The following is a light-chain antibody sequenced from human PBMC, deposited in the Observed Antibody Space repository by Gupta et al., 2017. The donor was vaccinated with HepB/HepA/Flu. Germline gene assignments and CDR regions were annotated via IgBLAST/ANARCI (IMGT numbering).Light chain of an antibody. CDR3: QQRINWPLT. Sequence: EIVLTQSPATLSLSPGERATLSCRASQSVSSYLAWYQQKPGQAPRLLIYDASNRATGIPARFSGSGSGTDFTLTNSSLEPEDVAVYYCQQRINWPLTFGGGTKVEIK. CDR2: DAS. J-gene: IGKJ4*02. V-gene: IGKV3-11*01. CDR1: QSVSSY.